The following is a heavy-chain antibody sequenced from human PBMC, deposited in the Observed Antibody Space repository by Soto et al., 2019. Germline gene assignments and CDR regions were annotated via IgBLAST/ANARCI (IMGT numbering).Heavy chain of an antibody. V-gene: IGHV4-31*03. CDR2: IYKSGNT. J-gene: IGHJ5*02. CDR3: ERAGISMIEDWFDP. CDR1: GGSISSGGHY. D-gene: IGHD3-22*01. Sequence: PSETLSLTCTVSGGSISSGGHYWSWIRQHPGKGLEWIGYIYKSGNTHYTPSLRGRIAISVDMSKNQFSLTLSSVTAADTAVYYCERAGISMIEDWFDPWGQGTLVTVSS.